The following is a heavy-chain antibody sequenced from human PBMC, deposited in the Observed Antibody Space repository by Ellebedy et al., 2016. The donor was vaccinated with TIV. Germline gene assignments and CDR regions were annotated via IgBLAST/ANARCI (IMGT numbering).Heavy chain of an antibody. CDR2: ISAYNGNP. Sequence: AASVKVSCKASGYTFTSYGISWVRQAPGQGLEWMGWISAYNGNPNYAQKLQGRVTMTTDTSTSTAYMELSRLRSDDTAVYYCARDYADYYYGVDVWGQGTTVTVSS. CDR1: GYTFTSYG. CDR3: ARDYADYYYGVDV. D-gene: IGHD4-17*01. J-gene: IGHJ6*02. V-gene: IGHV1-18*01.